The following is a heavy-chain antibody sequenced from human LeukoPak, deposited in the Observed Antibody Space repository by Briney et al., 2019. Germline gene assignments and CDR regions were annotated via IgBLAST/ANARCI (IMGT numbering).Heavy chain of an antibody. V-gene: IGHV4-39*01. J-gene: IGHJ4*02. CDR2: IYYSSNT. Sequence: SETLSLTCTVSGDSINRSSNYWGWIRQPPGKGLEWIGSIYYSSNTYYNPSLKSRVTMSVDTSKNQFSLRLRSVTAADTAVYHCARVPLYKMDRSNYYYGLTYFDYWGQGTLVTVSS. D-gene: IGHD3-22*01. CDR3: ARVPLYKMDRSNYYYGLTYFDY. CDR1: GDSINRSSNY.